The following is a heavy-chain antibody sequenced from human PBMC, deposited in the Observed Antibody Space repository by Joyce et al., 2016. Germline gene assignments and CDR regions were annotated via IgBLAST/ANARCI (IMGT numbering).Heavy chain of an antibody. D-gene: IGHD2-8*01. V-gene: IGHV3-21*01. CDR3: ARSGCTKGIVDG. CDR1: GFTFSRYS. Sequence: EVQLVESGGGLVKPGGSLRLSCAASGFTFSRYSMSWVRQAPGKGLEGVSSLSSSSSYIKYTAAVKGRFTISRDNAKDSRYLQMNSLRVEDTAVYYCARSGCTKGIVDGWGQGALVTVSS. J-gene: IGHJ4*02. CDR2: LSSSSSYI.